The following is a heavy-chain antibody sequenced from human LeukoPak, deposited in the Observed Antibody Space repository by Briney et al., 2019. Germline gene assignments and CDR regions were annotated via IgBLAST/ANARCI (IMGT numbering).Heavy chain of an antibody. CDR2: ITPVIETA. V-gene: IGHV1-69*04. Sequence: ASVKVSCKASGGTFSSYAISWVRQAPGHGLEWIGKITPVIETAKYAQTFQGRLSIYTDKDTTTVYMDLSGLRPDDTADYYCARVNLRGSNYNWFDPWGQGTRVIVSS. D-gene: IGHD3-10*01. CDR1: GGTFSSYA. CDR3: ARVNLRGSNYNWFDP. J-gene: IGHJ5*02.